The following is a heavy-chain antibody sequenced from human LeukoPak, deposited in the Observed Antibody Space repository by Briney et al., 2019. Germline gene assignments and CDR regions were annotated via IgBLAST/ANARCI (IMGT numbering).Heavy chain of an antibody. CDR3: AKMSDGSGYFVLSN. CDR1: GFTFSSYA. J-gene: IGHJ4*02. CDR2: SSASGGTT. Sequence: GGSLRLSCAASGFTFSSYAMSWVRQAPGKGLEWASTSSASGGTTYYADSVKGRFTISRDNSKNTLYLQMNSLRAKDTAVYYCAKMSDGSGYFVLSNWGQGTLVTVSS. D-gene: IGHD3-22*01. V-gene: IGHV3-23*01.